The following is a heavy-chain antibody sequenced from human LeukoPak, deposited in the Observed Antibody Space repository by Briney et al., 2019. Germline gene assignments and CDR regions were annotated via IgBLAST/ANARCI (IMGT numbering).Heavy chain of an antibody. Sequence: GGSLRLSCAASGFTFSSYVMSWVRQAPGKGLEWVAFIRYDGSNKYYADSVKGRFTISRDNSKNTLYLQMNSLRAEDTALYYCAKDYDDKFDYWGQGTLVTVSS. V-gene: IGHV3-30*02. CDR3: AKDYDDKFDY. J-gene: IGHJ4*02. CDR1: GFTFSSYV. D-gene: IGHD3-9*01. CDR2: IRYDGSNK.